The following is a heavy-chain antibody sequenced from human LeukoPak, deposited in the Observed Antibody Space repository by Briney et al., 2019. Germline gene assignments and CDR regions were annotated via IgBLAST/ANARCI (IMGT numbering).Heavy chain of an antibody. CDR1: GFTFSNSA. Sequence: GGSLRLSCAASGFTFSNSAMSWVRQAPGKELEWVSTISGSGGSTYYADSVKGRFTISRGNAKNSLYLQMNSLRAEDTAVYYCARVRGSGWYYFDYWGQGTLVTVSS. J-gene: IGHJ4*02. CDR2: ISGSGGST. D-gene: IGHD6-19*01. V-gene: IGHV3-23*01. CDR3: ARVRGSGWYYFDY.